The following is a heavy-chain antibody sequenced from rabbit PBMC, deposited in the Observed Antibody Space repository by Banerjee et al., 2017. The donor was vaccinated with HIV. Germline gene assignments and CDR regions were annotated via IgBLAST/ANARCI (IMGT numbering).Heavy chain of an antibody. V-gene: IGHV1S40*01. CDR3: ARADGDSGYGYDL. Sequence: QSLEESGGDLVKPGASLTLTCTASGFSFSSTYWICWVRQAPGKGPEWIACIDAGDGVTYYASWAKGRFTISKTSSTTVTLQMTSLTGADTATYFCARADGDSGYGYDLWGPGTLVTVS. D-gene: IGHD6-1*01. CDR1: GFSFSSTYW. CDR2: IDAGDGVT. J-gene: IGHJ4*01.